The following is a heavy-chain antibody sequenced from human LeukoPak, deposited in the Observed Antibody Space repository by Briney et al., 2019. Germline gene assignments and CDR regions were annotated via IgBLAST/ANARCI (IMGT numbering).Heavy chain of an antibody. J-gene: IGHJ6*03. CDR2: INSDGSST. CDR1: GFTFSSYW. V-gene: IGHV3-74*01. D-gene: IGHD2-21*02. Sequence: GGSLRLSCAASGFTFSSYWMHWVRQAPGKELVWVSRINSDGSSTSYAGSVKGRFTISRDNAKNTLYLQMNSLRAEDTAVYYCARGDCNYYYMDVWGKGTTVTVSS. CDR3: ARGDCNYYYMDV.